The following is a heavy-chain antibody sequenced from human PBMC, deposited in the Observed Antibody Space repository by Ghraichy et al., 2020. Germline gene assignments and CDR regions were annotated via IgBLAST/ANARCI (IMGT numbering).Heavy chain of an antibody. CDR2: IIPIFGTA. D-gene: IGHD3-9*01. J-gene: IGHJ3*02. CDR1: GGTFSSYA. CDR3: ARDSPSGPHYDILTGYAFDI. V-gene: IGHV1-69*13. Sequence: SVKVSCKASGGTFSSYAISWVRQAPGQGLEWMGGIIPIFGTANYAQKFQGRVTITADESTSTAYMELSSLRSEDTAVYYCARDSPSGPHYDILTGYAFDIWGQGTMVTVSS.